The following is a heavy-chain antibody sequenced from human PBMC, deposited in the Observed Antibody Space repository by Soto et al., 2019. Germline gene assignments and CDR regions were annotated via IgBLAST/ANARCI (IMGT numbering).Heavy chain of an antibody. J-gene: IGHJ6*02. CDR2: INPNSGDT. D-gene: IGHD3-9*01. CDR3: ARDARGTRGFDEMDI. CDR1: GYIFTGDH. V-gene: IGHV1-2*02. Sequence: GASVNVSGKASGYIFTGDHIHWVRQAPGRGLEWIVWINPNSGDTEYAQNFQGRVTMTRDTSFNLVYMEMSGLMSDDTAVYYCARDARGTRGFDEMDIWGQGTTVTVSS.